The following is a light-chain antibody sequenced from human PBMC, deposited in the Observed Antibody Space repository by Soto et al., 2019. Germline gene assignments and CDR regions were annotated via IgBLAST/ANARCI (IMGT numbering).Light chain of an antibody. CDR2: TDS. CDR1: PLPKQY. J-gene: IGLJ3*02. Sequence: SYELTQPPSVSVSPGQTARITCSGDPLPKQYAYWYQQKPGQAPVLVIYTDSERPSGIPERFSGSRSGTTVTLTISGVQAEDEADYYCQSAGGSPSYRVFGGGTKLTVL. V-gene: IGLV3-25*03. CDR3: QSAGGSPSYRV.